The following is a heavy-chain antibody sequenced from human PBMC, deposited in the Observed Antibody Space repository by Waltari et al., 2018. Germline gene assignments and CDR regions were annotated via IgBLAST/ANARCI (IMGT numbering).Heavy chain of an antibody. CDR2: IDPEDGDT. V-gene: IGHV1-69-2*01. CDR1: GSTFMDYF. J-gene: IGHJ4*02. D-gene: IGHD3-10*01. CDR3: APLPGGSGQTFDY. Sequence: EVELVHSGAEVKKPGATVTIACKAPGSTFMDYFMHWVQQAPGKGLEGMGRIDPEDGDTVYSEKFQGRVTITADTSTDTAYMELSSLTSGDTAVYYCAPLPGGSGQTFDYWGQGTLVTVSS.